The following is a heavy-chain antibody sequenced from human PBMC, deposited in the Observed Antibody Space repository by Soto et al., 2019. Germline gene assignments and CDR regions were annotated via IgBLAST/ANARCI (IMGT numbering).Heavy chain of an antibody. V-gene: IGHV1-46*01. CDR2: INPSGSNT. D-gene: IGHD6-13*01. CDR3: ARDNSVAAAGSWWFDP. J-gene: IGHJ5*02. CDR1: GYTFSSYR. Sequence: ASVKVSCKSSGYTFSSYRMHWVRRAPGQGLEWMGIINPSGSNTIYAQKFQGRVTMTRDTSTSTDYMELSSLRSDDTAVYFCARDNSVAAAGSWWFDPWGQGTLVTVSS.